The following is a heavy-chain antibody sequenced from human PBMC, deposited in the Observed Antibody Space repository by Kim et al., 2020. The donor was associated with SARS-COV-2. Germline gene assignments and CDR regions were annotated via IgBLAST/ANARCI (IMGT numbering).Heavy chain of an antibody. V-gene: IGHV3-21*01. J-gene: IGHJ4*02. D-gene: IGHD1-26*01. Sequence: YADSVKGRCTISRDNGKNSLYLQMNSLRAEDTAVYYCARVEEWELRVFDYWGQGTLVTVSS. CDR3: ARVEEWELRVFDY.